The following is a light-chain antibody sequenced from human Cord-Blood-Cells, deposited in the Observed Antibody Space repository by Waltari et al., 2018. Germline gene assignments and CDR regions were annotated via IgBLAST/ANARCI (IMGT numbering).Light chain of an antibody. CDR1: SSDVGGYNY. V-gene: IGLV2-14*01. J-gene: IGLJ1*01. CDR3: SSYTSSSTYV. CDR2: EVS. Sequence: QSALTQPASVSGSPGQSITISCTGTSSDVGGYNYVPWYQQHPGKAPKLMIYEVSNRPSGVSNRFSGSNSGNTASLTISGLQAEDEADYYCSSYTSSSTYVFGTGTKVTVL.